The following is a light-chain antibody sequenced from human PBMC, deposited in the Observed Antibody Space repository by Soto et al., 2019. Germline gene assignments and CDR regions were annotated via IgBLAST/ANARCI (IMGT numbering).Light chain of an antibody. J-gene: IGKJ3*01. V-gene: IGKV3-11*01. Sequence: EVVLTQSPATLSLSPGERATLSCRASQSVSRYLAWYQQKPGQTPRLLIYDASNRATGIPARFSGSGSGTDFTLTISSLEPEDFAFYFCQQRGNWPPTFGPGTKVDI. CDR1: QSVSRY. CDR2: DAS. CDR3: QQRGNWPPT.